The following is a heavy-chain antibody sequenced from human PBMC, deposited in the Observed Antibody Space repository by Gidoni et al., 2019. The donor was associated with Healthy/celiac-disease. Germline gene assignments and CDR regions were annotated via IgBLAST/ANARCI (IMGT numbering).Heavy chain of an antibody. Sequence: QVQLVESGGGVVQPGRSLRLSCAASGFTFSSSGMHWVRQAPGKGLEWVAVIWYDGSNKYYADSVKGRFTISRDNSKNTLYLQMNSLRAEDTAVYYCARTVIGDPSLLDYWGQGTLVTVSS. CDR1: GFTFSSSG. V-gene: IGHV3-33*01. D-gene: IGHD3-10*01. CDR3: ARTVIGDPSLLDY. CDR2: IWYDGSNK. J-gene: IGHJ4*02.